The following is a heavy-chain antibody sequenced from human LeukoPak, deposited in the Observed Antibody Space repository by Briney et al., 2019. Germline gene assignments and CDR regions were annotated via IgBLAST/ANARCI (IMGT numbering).Heavy chain of an antibody. CDR2: ISGDGGST. V-gene: IGHV3-43*02. J-gene: IGHJ6*02. CDR3: LRDYGDQRMDV. CDR1: GFSVNNNY. Sequence: PGRSLRLSCAASGFSVNNNYVDWVRQAPGKGLEWVSLISGDGGSTYYADSVKGRFTISRDNSKNSLYLQMNSLRTEDTALYYCLRDYGDQRMDVWGQGTTVTVSS. D-gene: IGHD4-17*01.